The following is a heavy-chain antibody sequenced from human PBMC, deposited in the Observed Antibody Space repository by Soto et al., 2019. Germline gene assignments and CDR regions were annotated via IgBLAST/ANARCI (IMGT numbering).Heavy chain of an antibody. Sequence: QVQLVESGGGVVQPGRSLRLSCAASGFTFSSYGMHWVRQAPGKGLEWVAVIWYDGSNKYYADSVKGRFTISRDNSKNTLYLKMNSLRAEDTAVYYCARDGEQWLVPEYWGQGTLVTVSS. V-gene: IGHV3-33*01. CDR1: GFTFSSYG. D-gene: IGHD6-19*01. CDR2: IWYDGSNK. CDR3: ARDGEQWLVPEY. J-gene: IGHJ4*02.